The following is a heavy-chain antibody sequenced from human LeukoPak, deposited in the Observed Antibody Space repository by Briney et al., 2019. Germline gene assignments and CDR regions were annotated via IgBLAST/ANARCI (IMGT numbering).Heavy chain of an antibody. Sequence: PSETLSLTCAVYGGSFSGYYWSWIRQPPGKGLEWIGEINHSGSTNYNPSLKSRVTISVDTSKNQFSLKLSSVTAADTAVYYCARRSIVHFDYWGQGTLVTVSS. D-gene: IGHD3-16*02. J-gene: IGHJ4*02. CDR3: ARRSIVHFDY. CDR2: INHSGST. V-gene: IGHV4-34*01. CDR1: GGSFSGYY.